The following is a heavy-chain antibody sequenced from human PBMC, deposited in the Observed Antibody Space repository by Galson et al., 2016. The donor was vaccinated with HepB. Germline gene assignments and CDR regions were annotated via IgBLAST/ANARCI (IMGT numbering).Heavy chain of an antibody. CDR1: GDSISSSTW. D-gene: IGHD2-21*01. CDR3: ARDQDGEIPPRPLGY. CDR2: IYHSGNT. Sequence: SETLSLTCAVSGDSISSSTWWSWVRQPPGKGLEWLGEIYHSGNTNYNPSLKSRPTMSVEKPTNQFSLKLSFVTAADTAVYYCARDQDGEIPPRPLGYWGQGTLVTVSS. V-gene: IGHV4-4*02. J-gene: IGHJ4*02.